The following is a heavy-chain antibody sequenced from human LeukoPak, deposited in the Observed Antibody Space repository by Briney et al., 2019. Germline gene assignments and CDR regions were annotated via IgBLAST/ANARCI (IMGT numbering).Heavy chain of an antibody. CDR2: IYYSGST. CDR3: ARDHGYSYGYNWFDP. V-gene: IGHV4-59*12. J-gene: IGHJ5*02. D-gene: IGHD5-18*01. CDR1: GGSINSYY. Sequence: KPSETLSLTCTVSGGSINSYYWSWIRQPPGKGLEWIGYIYYSGSTNYNPSLKSRVTISVDTSKNQFSLKLSSVTAADTAVYYCARDHGYSYGYNWFDPWGQGTLVTVSS.